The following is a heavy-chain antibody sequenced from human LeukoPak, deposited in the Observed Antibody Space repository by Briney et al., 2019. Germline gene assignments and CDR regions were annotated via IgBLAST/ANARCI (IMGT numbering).Heavy chain of an antibody. D-gene: IGHD3-22*01. V-gene: IGHV3-23*01. CDR3: AKYEGDYYDSSGYHTGAFDI. CDR1: GFTFSSYA. CDR2: ISGSGGST. Sequence: GGSLRLSCAASGFTFSSYAMGWVRQAPGKGLEWVSAISGSGGSTYYADSVKGRFTISRDNSKNTLYLQMNSLRAEDTAVYYCAKYEGDYYDSSGYHTGAFDIWGQGTMVTVSS. J-gene: IGHJ3*02.